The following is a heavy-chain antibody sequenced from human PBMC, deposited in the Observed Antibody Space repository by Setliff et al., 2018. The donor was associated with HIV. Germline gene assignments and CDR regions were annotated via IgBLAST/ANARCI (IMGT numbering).Heavy chain of an antibody. J-gene: IGHJ3*02. D-gene: IGHD2-21*02. V-gene: IGHV3-21*06. CDR3: ASRGVLTPSDAFDI. CDR1: GFTFGDFC. CDR2: ISHSSSKI. Sequence: PGGSLRLSCETSGFTFGDFCMNWVRRAPGKGLEWLASISHSSSKIFYADSVRGRFYISRDNAENSLFLEMTSLRVDDTAVYSCASRGVLTPSDAFDIWGRGTMVTVSS.